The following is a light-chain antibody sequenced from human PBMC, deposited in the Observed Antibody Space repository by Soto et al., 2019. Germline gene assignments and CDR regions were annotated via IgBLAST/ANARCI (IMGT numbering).Light chain of an antibody. CDR1: SSDVGGYHY. J-gene: IGLJ2*01. CDR3: CSYACSFVV. CDR2: DVS. Sequence: QSALTQPRSVSGSPGQSVTISCTGTSSDVGGYHYVSWYQQHPGKAPKLMIFDVSKRPSGVPDRFSGSKSGNTASLTISGLQAEDEADYSCCSYACSFVVFGGGTNLTVL. V-gene: IGLV2-11*01.